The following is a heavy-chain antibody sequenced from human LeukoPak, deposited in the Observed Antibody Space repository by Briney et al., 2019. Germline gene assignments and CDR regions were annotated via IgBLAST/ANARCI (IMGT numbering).Heavy chain of an antibody. CDR3: ARSGDYSNWFDP. V-gene: IGHV1-2*06. D-gene: IGHD4-17*01. J-gene: IGHJ5*02. CDR1: GYTFTGYY. Sequence: ASVKVSCKASGYTFTGYYMHWARQAPGQGLEWMGRINPNSGGTNYAQKFQGRVTMTRDTSISTAYMELGRLRSDDTAVYYCARSGDYSNWFDPWGQGTLVTVSS. CDR2: INPNSGGT.